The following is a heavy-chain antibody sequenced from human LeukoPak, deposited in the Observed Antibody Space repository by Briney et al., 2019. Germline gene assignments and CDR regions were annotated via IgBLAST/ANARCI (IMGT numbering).Heavy chain of an antibody. D-gene: IGHD3-3*01. CDR2: IYASGST. V-gene: IGHV4-4*07. Sequence: SETLSLTCTLSGGSISNYYWSWIRQSAGKGLEWIWRIYASGSTNYNPSLTGRVTMSVDTSKNQFSLKLSSVTAADTAVYYCTRGGYDFWTEAAQKYYYYMDVWGKGTTVTVSS. J-gene: IGHJ6*03. CDR3: TRGGYDFWTEAAQKYYYYMDV. CDR1: GGSISNYY.